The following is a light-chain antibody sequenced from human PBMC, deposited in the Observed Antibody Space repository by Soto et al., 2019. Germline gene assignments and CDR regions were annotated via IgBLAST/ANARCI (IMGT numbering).Light chain of an antibody. J-gene: IGKJ1*01. CDR1: QSVSSSS. CDR2: DTS. CDR3: QHYGTSMWT. Sequence: EIVLTQSPGTLSLSPGGRATLSCRASQSVSSSSLSWYQQKPGQAPRLLIYDTSSRATDIPDRFSGSGSGTDFTLTISRLEPEDFTAYYCQHYGTSMWTFGQGTTVEIK. V-gene: IGKV3-20*01.